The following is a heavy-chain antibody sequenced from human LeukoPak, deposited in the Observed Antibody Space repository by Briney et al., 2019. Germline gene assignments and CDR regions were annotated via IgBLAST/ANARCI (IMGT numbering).Heavy chain of an antibody. CDR1: GFTFSSYA. D-gene: IGHD2-2*01. CDR2: ISGSGGST. CDR3: AKVRDIVVVPAAPV. Sequence: GGSLRLSCAASGFTFSSYAMSWVRQAPGKGLEWVSAISGSGGSTYYADSVKSRFTISRDNSKNTLYLQMNSLRAEDTAVYYCAKVRDIVVVPAAPVWGQGTLVTVSS. V-gene: IGHV3-23*01. J-gene: IGHJ4*02.